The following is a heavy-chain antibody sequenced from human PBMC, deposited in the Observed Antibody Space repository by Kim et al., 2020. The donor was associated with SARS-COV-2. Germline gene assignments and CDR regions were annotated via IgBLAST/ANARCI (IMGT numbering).Heavy chain of an antibody. J-gene: IGHJ3*02. V-gene: IGHV5-51*01. CDR3: ARRAQLVKTRAFDI. D-gene: IGHD6-13*01. Sequence: SPSFQGAVTISAAKSISTAYLQWSSLKASDTAMYYCARRAQLVKTRAFDIWGQGTMVTVSS.